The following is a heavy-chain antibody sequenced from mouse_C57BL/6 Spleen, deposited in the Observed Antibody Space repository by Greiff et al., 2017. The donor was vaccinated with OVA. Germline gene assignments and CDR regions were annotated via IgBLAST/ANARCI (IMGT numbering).Heavy chain of an antibody. V-gene: IGHV14-4*01. CDR1: GFNIKDDY. D-gene: IGHD1-1*01. CDR2: LDPENGDT. J-gene: IGHJ1*03. CDR3: TTGTTETYFDV. Sequence: VQLQQSGAELVRPGASVKLSCTASGFNIKDDYMHWVKQRPEQGLEWIGWLDPENGDTEYASKFQGKATITADTSSNTAYLQLSSLTSEDTAVYYCTTGTTETYFDVWGTGTTVTVSS.